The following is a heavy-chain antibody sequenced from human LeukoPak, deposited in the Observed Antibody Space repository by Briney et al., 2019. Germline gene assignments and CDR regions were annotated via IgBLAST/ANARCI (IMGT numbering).Heavy chain of an antibody. V-gene: IGHV3-23*01. Sequence: PGGSLRLSCAASGFTFSSHAMSWVHQAPGMGLEWVAAISRSGTNTYYVDSVKGRFTISRDSSKNTLHLQMDSLRAEDTAVYYCAKDWPVSGDHYSPFDYWGQGTLVTVSS. CDR1: GFTFSSHA. CDR3: AKDWPVSGDHYSPFDY. CDR2: ISRSGTNT. D-gene: IGHD4-11*01. J-gene: IGHJ4*02.